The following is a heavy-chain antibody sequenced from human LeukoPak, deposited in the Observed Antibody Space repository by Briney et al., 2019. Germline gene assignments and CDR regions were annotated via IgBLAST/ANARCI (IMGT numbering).Heavy chain of an antibody. CDR3: ARGSDSSGWYYYYYGMDV. J-gene: IGHJ6*02. Sequence: GASVKVSCKASGYTFTSYDISWVRQATGQGLEWMGWMNPNSGNTGYAQKFQGRVTMTRNTSISTAYMELSSLRSEDTAVYYCARGSDSSGWYYYYYGMDVWGQGTTVTVSS. V-gene: IGHV1-8*01. CDR1: GYTFTSYD. CDR2: MNPNSGNT. D-gene: IGHD6-19*01.